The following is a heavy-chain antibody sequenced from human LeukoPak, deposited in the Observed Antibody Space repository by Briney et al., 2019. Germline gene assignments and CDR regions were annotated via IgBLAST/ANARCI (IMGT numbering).Heavy chain of an antibody. J-gene: IGHJ4*02. V-gene: IGHV4-34*01. Sequence: SETLPLTCAVYGGSFSGYYWSWIRQPPGKGLEWIGEINHSGSTNYNPSLKSRVTISVDTSKNQFSLKLTSVTAADTAVYYCARSSVSGTYSGGYWGQGILVTVSS. CDR1: GGSFSGYY. D-gene: IGHD3-10*01. CDR3: ARSSVSGTYSGGY. CDR2: INHSGST.